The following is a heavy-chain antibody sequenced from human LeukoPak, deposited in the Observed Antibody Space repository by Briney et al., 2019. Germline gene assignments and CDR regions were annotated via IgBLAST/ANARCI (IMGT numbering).Heavy chain of an antibody. D-gene: IGHD3-3*01. V-gene: IGHV3-30*04. CDR1: GFTFSSYA. J-gene: IGHJ4*02. Sequence: PGGSLRLSCAASGFTFSSYAMHWVRQAPGKGLEWVAVISYDGSNKYYADSVKGRFTISRDNSKSTLYLQMNSLRAEDTAVYYCARAKGYYDFWSGNDYWGQGTLVTVSS. CDR2: ISYDGSNK. CDR3: ARAKGYYDFWSGNDY.